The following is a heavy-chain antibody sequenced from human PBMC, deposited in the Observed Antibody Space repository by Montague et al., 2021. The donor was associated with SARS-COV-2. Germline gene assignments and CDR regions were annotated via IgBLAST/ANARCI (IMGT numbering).Heavy chain of an antibody. Sequence: SESLSLTCAVSSGSFRGYYWSWIRQPPGKGLEWIGEINHSGSTTYNPPLESRVSISVDTSNKRFSLKVTSVTAADTAVYYCARLGAITLVRGITKADFSNYGMDVWGQGTTVTVSS. V-gene: IGHV4-34*01. CDR3: ARLGAITLVRGITKADFSNYGMDV. CDR1: SGSFRGYY. CDR2: INHSGST. J-gene: IGHJ6*02. D-gene: IGHD3-10*01.